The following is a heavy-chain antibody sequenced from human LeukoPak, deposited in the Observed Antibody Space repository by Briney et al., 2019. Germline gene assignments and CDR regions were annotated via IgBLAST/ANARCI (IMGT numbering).Heavy chain of an antibody. D-gene: IGHD2-2*01. CDR2: INPNSGGT. V-gene: IGHV1-2*02. CDR1: GYTFTGYY. CDR3: ARGPRYCSSTSCYPLFDY. Sequence: ASVKVSCKASGYTFTGYYMHWVRQAPGQGLEWMGWINPNSGGTNYAQKFQGRVTMTRDTSISTAYMELSRLRSDDTAVYYCARGPRYCSSTSCYPLFDYWGRGTLVTVSS. J-gene: IGHJ4*02.